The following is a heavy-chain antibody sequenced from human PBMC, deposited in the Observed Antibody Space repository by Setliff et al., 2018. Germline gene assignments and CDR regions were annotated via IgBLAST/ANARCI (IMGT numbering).Heavy chain of an antibody. Sequence: ASVKVSCKASGGTFSSYTISWVRQAPGQGLEWMGRIIPILGRANYAQKFQGRVTITTDKSTGTAYMELSSLRSEDTAVYYCARVDCSSTSCYVGIYYYYMDVWGKGTTVTVSS. V-gene: IGHV1-69*08. CDR3: ARVDCSSTSCYVGIYYYYMDV. J-gene: IGHJ6*03. D-gene: IGHD2-2*01. CDR2: IIPILGRA. CDR1: GGTFSSYT.